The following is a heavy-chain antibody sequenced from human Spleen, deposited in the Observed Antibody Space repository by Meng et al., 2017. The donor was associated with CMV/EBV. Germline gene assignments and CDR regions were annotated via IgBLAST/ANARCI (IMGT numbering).Heavy chain of an antibody. Sequence: ASGFTFSSYGMHWVRQAPGKGLEWVAFIRYDGSNKYYADSVKGRFTISRDNSKNTLYLQMNSLRAEDTAVYYCAKTAGSHRGDYFDYWGQGTLVTVSS. V-gene: IGHV3-30*02. CDR1: GFTFSSYG. J-gene: IGHJ4*02. CDR3: AKTAGSHRGDYFDY. CDR2: IRYDGSNK. D-gene: IGHD3-10*01.